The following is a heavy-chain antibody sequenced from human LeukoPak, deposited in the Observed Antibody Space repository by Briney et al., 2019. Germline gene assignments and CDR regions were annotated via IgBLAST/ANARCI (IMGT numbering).Heavy chain of an antibody. Sequence: GGSLRLSCVASEFTFSSYWMNWVRQAPGKGLVWVSRINSDGSSTSYADSVKGRFTISRDNAKNTLYLQMNSLRAEDTAVYYCARDYTMVWGVIDYWGQGILVTVSS. CDR3: ARDYTMVWGVIDY. CDR2: INSDGSST. V-gene: IGHV3-74*01. D-gene: IGHD3-10*01. J-gene: IGHJ4*02. CDR1: EFTFSSYW.